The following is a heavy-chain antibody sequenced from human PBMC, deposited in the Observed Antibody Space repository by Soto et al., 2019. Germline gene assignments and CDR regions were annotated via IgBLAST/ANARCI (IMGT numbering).Heavy chain of an antibody. V-gene: IGHV3-7*05. CDR1: GFTFSSYW. D-gene: IGHD2-15*01. CDR2: IKQDGSEK. J-gene: IGHJ4*02. Sequence: XXPLRLSFAASGFTFSSYWMRWVLQAPGKGLEWVANIKQDGSEKYYVDSVKGRFTISRDNAKNSLYLQMNSLRDEDTAVYYCARDYGGTDGAYFDYWGQGTLVTVSS. CDR3: ARDYGGTDGAYFDY.